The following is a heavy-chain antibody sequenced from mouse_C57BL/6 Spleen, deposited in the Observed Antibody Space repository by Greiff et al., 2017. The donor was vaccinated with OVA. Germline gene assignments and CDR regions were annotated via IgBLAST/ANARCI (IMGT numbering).Heavy chain of an antibody. CDR1: GFTFSSYA. CDR3: ARDEDSAMDY. J-gene: IGHJ4*01. V-gene: IGHV5-4*01. CDR2: ISDGGSYT. Sequence: EVHLVESGGGLVKPGGSLKLSCAASGFTFSSYAMSWVRQTPEKRLEWVATISDGGSYTYYPDNVKGRFTISRDNAKNNLYLQMSHLKSEDTAMYYCARDEDSAMDYWGQGTSVTVSS.